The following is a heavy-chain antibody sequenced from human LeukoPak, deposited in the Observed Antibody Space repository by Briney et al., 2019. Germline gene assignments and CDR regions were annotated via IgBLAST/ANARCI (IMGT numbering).Heavy chain of an antibody. D-gene: IGHD3/OR15-3a*01. CDR1: GFTFHDYA. J-gene: IGHJ3*02. V-gene: IGHV3-9*03. CDR3: AKGLGVASLIVDALDM. Sequence: GGSLRLSCAASGFTFHDYAMHWVRQVPGKGLEWVSGITWNGGSVLYADSVRGRFTISRDNAKKSLYLQMNSLRPEDMAFYYCAKGLGVASLIVDALDMWGQGTMVTV. CDR2: ITWNGGSV.